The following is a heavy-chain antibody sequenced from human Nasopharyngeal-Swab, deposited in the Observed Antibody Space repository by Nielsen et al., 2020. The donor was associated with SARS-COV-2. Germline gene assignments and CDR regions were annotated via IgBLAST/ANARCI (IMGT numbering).Heavy chain of an antibody. CDR2: ISSSSSYI. J-gene: IGHJ3*02. Sequence: GGSLRLSCAASGFTFSSYSMNWVRQAPGKGLKWVSSISSSSSYIYYADSVKGRFTISRDNAKNSLYLQMNSLRAEDTAVYYCARSQGERRAGAFDIWGQGTMVTVSS. CDR3: ARSQGERRAGAFDI. D-gene: IGHD1-1*01. V-gene: IGHV3-21*01. CDR1: GFTFSSYS.